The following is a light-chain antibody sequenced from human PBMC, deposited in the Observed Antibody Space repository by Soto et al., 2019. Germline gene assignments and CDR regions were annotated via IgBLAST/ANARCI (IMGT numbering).Light chain of an antibody. CDR3: SSYRSSDTLEV. CDR1: SSDVGGYNY. V-gene: IGLV2-14*01. Sequence: QAVLTQPASVSGSPGQSITISCTGTSSDVGGYNYVSWYQQHPGKAPKLMIYEVSNRPSGVSNRFSGSKSGNTASLTISGVQPDDEADYYCSSYRSSDTLEVFGTGTKLTVL. CDR2: EVS. J-gene: IGLJ1*01.